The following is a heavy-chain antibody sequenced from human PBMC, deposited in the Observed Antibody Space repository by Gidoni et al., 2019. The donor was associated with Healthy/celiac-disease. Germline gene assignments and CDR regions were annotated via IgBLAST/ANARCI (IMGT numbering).Heavy chain of an antibody. D-gene: IGHD3-10*01. CDR3: ARGRAYYAYWYFDL. CDR2: INHRGST. Sequence: QVQLQQWGAGLLKPSETLSLTCAVYAWSFSGYYWSWIRQPPGKGLEWIGEINHRGSTNDNPSLKSRVTISVDTSKNQFSLKLSSVTAADTAVYYCARGRAYYAYWYFDLWGRGTLVTVSS. J-gene: IGHJ2*01. CDR1: AWSFSGYY. V-gene: IGHV4-34*01.